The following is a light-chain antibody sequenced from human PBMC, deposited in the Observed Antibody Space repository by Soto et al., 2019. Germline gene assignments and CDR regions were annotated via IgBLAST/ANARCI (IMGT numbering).Light chain of an antibody. J-gene: IGKJ1*01. Sequence: DIQMAQSPCSLSAYVGDVVTVTCRASQNINNFLNWYQQKPGKAPDLLIYAASSLQSGVPSRFSGSGSGTDFTLTISCLQSEDFATYYCQQYYSYPPTFGQGTKVDIK. CDR3: QQYYSYPPT. V-gene: IGKV1-39*01. CDR1: QNINNF. CDR2: AAS.